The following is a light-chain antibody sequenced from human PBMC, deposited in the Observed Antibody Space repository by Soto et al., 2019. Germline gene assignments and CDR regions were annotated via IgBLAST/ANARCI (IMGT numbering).Light chain of an antibody. J-gene: IGLJ2*01. CDR2: GNS. Sequence: QAVVTQPPSVSGAPGQRVTISCTGSSSNIGAGYDVHWYQQLPGTVPKLLIYGNSNRPSGVPDRFSGSKSGTSASLAITGLQAEDEADYYCQSYGGSLSGSVFGGGTKVTVL. CDR3: QSYGGSLSGSV. V-gene: IGLV1-40*01. CDR1: SSNIGAGYD.